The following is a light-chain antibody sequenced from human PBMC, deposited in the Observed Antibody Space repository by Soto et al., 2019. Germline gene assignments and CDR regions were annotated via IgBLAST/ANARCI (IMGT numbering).Light chain of an antibody. J-gene: IGKJ3*01. CDR2: GVS. V-gene: IGKV3-20*01. Sequence: EIVLTQSPGTLSLSPGERATLSCRASQSVNSRVLAWYQQKPGQAPSLLIYGVSSRATGIPDRFSGSGSGTDFPLIIIRLAPEDLGVYYCQHYVGPPFTLGPGTKVDIK. CDR1: QSVNSRV. CDR3: QHYVGPPFT.